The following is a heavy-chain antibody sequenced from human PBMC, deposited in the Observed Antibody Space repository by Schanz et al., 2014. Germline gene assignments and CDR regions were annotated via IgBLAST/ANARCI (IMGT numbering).Heavy chain of an antibody. D-gene: IGHD6-13*01. CDR3: AGSGSSSWYVFAY. V-gene: IGHV1-3*01. J-gene: IGHJ4*02. CDR1: GYSFTPFP. CDR2: INAGTGNT. Sequence: QVQLVQSWAEVKGPGASVKVSCKASGYSFTPFPIHWVRQAPGQRLEWMGWINAGTGNTEYSQEFQGRVTITRDTLASTAYMEVSSLRSEDAAVYYCAGSGSSSWYVFAYWGQGTLVTVSS.